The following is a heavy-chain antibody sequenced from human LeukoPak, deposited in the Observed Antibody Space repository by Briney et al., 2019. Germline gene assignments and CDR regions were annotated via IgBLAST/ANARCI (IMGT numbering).Heavy chain of an antibody. CDR1: GGSFSGYY. Sequence: SETLSLTCAVYGGSFSGYYWSWIRQPPGKGLEWIGEINHSGSTNYNPSLKSRVTMSVDTSKNQFSLKLSSVTAADTAVYYCARENSGSYREFDYWGQGTLVTVSS. CDR2: INHSGST. J-gene: IGHJ4*02. CDR3: ARENSGSYREFDY. V-gene: IGHV4-34*01. D-gene: IGHD1-26*01.